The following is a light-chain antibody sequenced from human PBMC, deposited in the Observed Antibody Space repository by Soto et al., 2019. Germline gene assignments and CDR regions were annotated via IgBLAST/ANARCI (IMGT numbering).Light chain of an antibody. J-gene: IGLJ1*01. Sequence: QSVLTQPASVSGSPGQSIAISCTGTSSDVGGYSYVSWYQQQPGKAPKLVISDVSNRPSGVSDRFSGSKSGNTASLTISGLQTEDEADYYCSSYTSSNTQVFGTGTKVTVL. V-gene: IGLV2-14*01. CDR2: DVS. CDR3: SSYTSSNTQV. CDR1: SSDVGGYSY.